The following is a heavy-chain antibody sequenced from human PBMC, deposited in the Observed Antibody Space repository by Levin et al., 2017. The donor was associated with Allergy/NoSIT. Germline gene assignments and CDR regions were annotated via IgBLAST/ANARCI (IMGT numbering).Heavy chain of an antibody. J-gene: IGHJ4*02. CDR3: ARAPIGWLLLDHGDY. Sequence: ASVKVSCKASGYTFTGYYMHWVRQAPGQGLEWMGWINPNSGGTNYAQKFQGRVTMTRDTSIGPGYMELSRLTSDDTAMYFCARAPIGWLLLDHGDYWGQGTLVTVSS. V-gene: IGHV1-2*02. CDR1: GYTFTGYY. D-gene: IGHD3-22*01. CDR2: INPNSGGT.